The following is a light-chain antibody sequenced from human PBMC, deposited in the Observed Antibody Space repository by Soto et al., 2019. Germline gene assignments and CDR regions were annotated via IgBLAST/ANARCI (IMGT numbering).Light chain of an antibody. CDR2: WAS. J-gene: IGKJ3*01. Sequence: DIVMTQSPDSLDVSLGERATINCKTSQAVLNSSNKMDCLAWYQQRPGQPPKLLIYWASTRESGVSDRFSGSGSGTDFTLTISSLQAEDVAVYYCQQCYTPPFTFGPGTEVAIK. CDR1: QAVLNSSNKMDC. CDR3: QQCYTPPFT. V-gene: IGKV4-1*01.